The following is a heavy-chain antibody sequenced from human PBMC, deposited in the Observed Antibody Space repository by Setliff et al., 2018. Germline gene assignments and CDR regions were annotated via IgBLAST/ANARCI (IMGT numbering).Heavy chain of an antibody. J-gene: IGHJ4*02. D-gene: IGHD3-10*01. CDR3: ARQLYYYGTPGYFDD. CDR2: XYYSXNT. V-gene: IGHV4-30-4*08. Sequence: SETLSLTCTVSGGSISRGDYYWTWIRQPPGKGREWIGXXYYSXNTFYNPSXKSRLTISVDTSKNLFSLKLSSVTAADTAVYYCARQLYYYGTPGYFDDWGQGTLVTVSS. CDR1: GGSISRGDYY.